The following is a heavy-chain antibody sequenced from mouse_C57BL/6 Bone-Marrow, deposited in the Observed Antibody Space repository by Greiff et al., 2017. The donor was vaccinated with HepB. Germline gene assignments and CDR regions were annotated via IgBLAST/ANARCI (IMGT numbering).Heavy chain of an antibody. CDR2: IDPSDSYT. CDR1: GYTFTSYW. D-gene: IGHD1-1*01. V-gene: IGHV1-69*01. Sequence: QVQLQQPGAELVMPGASVKLSCKASGYTFTSYWMHWVKQRPGQGLEWIGEIDPSDSYTNYNQKFKGKSTLTVDKSSSTAYMQLSSLTSEDSAVYYCARGTVVEDWYFDVWGTGTTVTVSS. J-gene: IGHJ1*03. CDR3: ARGTVVEDWYFDV.